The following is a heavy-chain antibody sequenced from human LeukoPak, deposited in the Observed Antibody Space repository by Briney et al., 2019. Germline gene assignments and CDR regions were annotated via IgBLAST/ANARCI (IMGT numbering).Heavy chain of an antibody. Sequence: SETLSLTCTVSGGSISSSSYYWGWIRQPPGKGVQWIGHMNLSGNTYYNPSLKSRVTLSIDTYKNQFSLILSSVTAADTAVYYCARLPRGYSNGWTYFDYWGQGSLVTVSS. J-gene: IGHJ4*02. V-gene: IGHV4-39*01. CDR1: GGSISSSSYY. CDR3: ARLPRGYSNGWTYFDY. D-gene: IGHD6-19*01. CDR2: MNLSGNT.